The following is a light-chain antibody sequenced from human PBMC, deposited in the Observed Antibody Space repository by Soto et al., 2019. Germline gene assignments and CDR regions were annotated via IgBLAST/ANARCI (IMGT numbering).Light chain of an antibody. CDR2: EVS. J-gene: IGLJ3*02. V-gene: IGLV2-14*01. CDR3: SSYTSSSTPSWV. Sequence: QSALTQPASVSGSPGQSITISCTGTSSDVGGYNYVSWYQQHPGKAPKLMIYEVSNRPSGVSNRFSGSKSGNTASLTISGFQAEDEADYYCSSYTSSSTPSWVFGGGTKLTVL. CDR1: SSDVGGYNY.